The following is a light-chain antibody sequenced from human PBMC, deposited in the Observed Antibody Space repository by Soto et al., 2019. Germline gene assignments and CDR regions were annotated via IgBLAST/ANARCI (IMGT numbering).Light chain of an antibody. Sequence: EIVLTQSPGTLSLSPVERATLSCRASQSIHNNNLAWYQQKPGQAPRLLIYGASSRATGIPDRFSGSGSGTDFTLTISRLEPEDFAVYYCQQYGSPRQLTFGGGTKVDIK. J-gene: IGKJ4*01. CDR2: GAS. CDR1: QSIHNNN. V-gene: IGKV3-20*01. CDR3: QQYGSPRQLT.